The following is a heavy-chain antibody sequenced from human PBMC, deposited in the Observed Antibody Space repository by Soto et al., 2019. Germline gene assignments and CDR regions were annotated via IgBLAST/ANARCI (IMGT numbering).Heavy chain of an antibody. V-gene: IGHV3-53*01. J-gene: IGHJ6*02. CDR3: ARDPYSSSYYYYYGMDV. CDR2: IYSGGST. Sequence: GGSLRLSCAASGFTVSSNYMSWVRQAPGKGLEWVSVIYSGGSTYYADSVKGRFTISRDNSKNTLYLQMNSLRAEDTAVYYCARDPYSSSYYYYYGMDVWGQGTTVTVSS. CDR1: GFTVSSNY. D-gene: IGHD6-6*01.